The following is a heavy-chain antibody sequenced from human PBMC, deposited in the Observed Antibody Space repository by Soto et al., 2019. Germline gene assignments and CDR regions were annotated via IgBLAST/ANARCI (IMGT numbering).Heavy chain of an antibody. CDR1: GGSISSGGYY. CDR3: AGGHSWDYYYYMDV. Sequence: QVQLQESGPGLVKPSQTLSLTCTVSGGSISSGGYYWSWIRQHPGKGLEWIGYIYYSGSTYYNPSLKSRVTIPVDASKNQFSLKLSSVTAADTAVYYWAGGHSWDYYYYMDVWGKGTTVTVSS. CDR2: IYYSGST. J-gene: IGHJ6*03. D-gene: IGHD6-13*01. V-gene: IGHV4-31*03.